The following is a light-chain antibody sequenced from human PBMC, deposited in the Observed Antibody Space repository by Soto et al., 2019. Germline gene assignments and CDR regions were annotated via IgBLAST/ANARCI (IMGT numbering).Light chain of an antibody. CDR1: SRDVGGYNS. CDR3: SSYTAITTWV. Sequence: QSALTQPASVSGSPGQSITISCTGTSRDVGGYNSVSWYQQHPGKVPKVVIYEVTNRPSGVSNRFSGSKSGNTASLTISGLQPEDEADYYCSSYTAITTWVFGGGTKLTVL. V-gene: IGLV2-14*01. J-gene: IGLJ2*01. CDR2: EVT.